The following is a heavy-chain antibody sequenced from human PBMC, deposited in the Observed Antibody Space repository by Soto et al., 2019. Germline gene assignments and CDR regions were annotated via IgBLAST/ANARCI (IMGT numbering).Heavy chain of an antibody. V-gene: IGHV4-39*02. CDR1: GGSISIGNYY. Sequence: SETLSLTCSVSGGSISIGNYYWGWIRQSPGKGLEWIGSIFYSGTSYYTPSLKSRVTISVDTSKNQFSLRLSSVTAADTAVYYCARDYGSGSQTWGQGTLVTVS. J-gene: IGHJ4*02. CDR3: ARDYGSGSQT. D-gene: IGHD3-10*01. CDR2: IFYSGTS.